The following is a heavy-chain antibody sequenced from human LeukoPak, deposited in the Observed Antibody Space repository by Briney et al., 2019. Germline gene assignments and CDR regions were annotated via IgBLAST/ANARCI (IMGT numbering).Heavy chain of an antibody. V-gene: IGHV1-69*13. CDR2: IIPIFGTA. CDR3: ARNPGVSGYDYYFDY. CDR1: GGTFSSYA. Sequence: SVRVSCKASGGTFSSYAISWVRQAPGQGLEWMGGIIPIFGTANYAQKFQGRVTITADESTSTAYMELSSLRSEDTAVYYCARNPGVSGYDYYFDYWGQGTLVTVSS. D-gene: IGHD5-12*01. J-gene: IGHJ4*02.